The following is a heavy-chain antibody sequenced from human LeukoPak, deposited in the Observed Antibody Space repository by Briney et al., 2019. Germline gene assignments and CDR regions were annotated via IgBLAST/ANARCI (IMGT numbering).Heavy chain of an antibody. CDR2: IYYSGST. CDR3: ARGIQLWVMDY. CDR1: GGSIGSYY. V-gene: IGHV4-59*01. D-gene: IGHD5-18*01. Sequence: SETLSLTCTVSGGSIGSYYWSWIRQPPGKGLEWIGFIYYSGSTNYNPSLKRRVTISLDTSKTQFSLKLSSVTAADTAVYYCARGIQLWVMDYWGQGTLVTVSS. J-gene: IGHJ4*02.